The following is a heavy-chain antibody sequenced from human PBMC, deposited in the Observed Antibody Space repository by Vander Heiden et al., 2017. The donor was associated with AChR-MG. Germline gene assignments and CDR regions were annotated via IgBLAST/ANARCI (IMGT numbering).Heavy chain of an antibody. CDR1: GFTFSSYG. Sequence: QVQLVESGGGVVQPGRSLSLSSAASGFTFSSYGMHWVRQAPGKGLEWVAVISYDGSNKYYADSVKGRFTISRDNSKNTLYLQMNSLRAEDTAVYYCAKAVDFWSGYYYLDYWGQGTLVTVSS. V-gene: IGHV3-30*18. D-gene: IGHD3-3*01. J-gene: IGHJ4*02. CDR2: ISYDGSNK. CDR3: AKAVDFWSGYYYLDY.